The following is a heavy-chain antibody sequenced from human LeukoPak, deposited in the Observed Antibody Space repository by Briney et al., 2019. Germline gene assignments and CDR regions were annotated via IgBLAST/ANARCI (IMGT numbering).Heavy chain of an antibody. CDR2: IYASGST. V-gene: IGHV4-4*07. D-gene: IGHD3-3*01. CDR3: ARAKGSWGGCYYTDYYYYYLDV. CDR1: GGSISNYY. Sequence: PSETLSLTCTVSGGSISNYYWNWIRQPAGKGLDWIGRIYASGSTSYNPSLKSRVTMSVDTSKKQFSLKLNSVTAADTAVYYCARAKGSWGGCYYTDYYYYYLDVWGKGTTVTVSS. J-gene: IGHJ6*03.